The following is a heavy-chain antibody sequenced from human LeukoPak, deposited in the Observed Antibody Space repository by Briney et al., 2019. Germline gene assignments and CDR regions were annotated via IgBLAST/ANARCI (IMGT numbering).Heavy chain of an antibody. J-gene: IGHJ4*02. V-gene: IGHV4-59*01. CDR1: GGSISSYY. D-gene: IGHD4-17*01. Sequence: SETLSLTCTVSGGSISSYYWSWIRQPPGKGLEWIGSIYYSGSTNYNPSLKSRVTISVDTSKNQFSLKLSSVTAADTAVYYCARSHTVTSPGHFDYWGQGTLVTVSS. CDR3: ARSHTVTSPGHFDY. CDR2: IYYSGST.